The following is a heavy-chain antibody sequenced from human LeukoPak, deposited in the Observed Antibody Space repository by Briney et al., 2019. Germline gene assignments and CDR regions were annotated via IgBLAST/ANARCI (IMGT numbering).Heavy chain of an antibody. CDR2: IYYSGST. CDR1: GGSISSSSYY. V-gene: IGHV4-39*01. Sequence: MSSETLSLTCTVSGGSISSSSYYWGWIRQPPGKGLEWIGSIYYSGSTYYNPSLKSRVTISVDTSKNQFSLKLSSVTAADTAVYYCASPFSSTRYSGAFDIWGQGTMVTVSS. J-gene: IGHJ3*02. D-gene: IGHD6-13*01. CDR3: ASPFSSTRYSGAFDI.